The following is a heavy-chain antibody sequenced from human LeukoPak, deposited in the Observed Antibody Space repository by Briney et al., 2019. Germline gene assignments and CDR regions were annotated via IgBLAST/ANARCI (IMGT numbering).Heavy chain of an antibody. J-gene: IGHJ6*02. CDR3: ARGGGLDV. Sequence: GGSLRLSCAASGSTFSGYCVNWAPQAQGKGRGGVASINHNGNVNYYVASVKGRFTISRDNAKSSLYLQMSNLRAEDTVVYFCARGGGLDVWGQGATVTVSS. V-gene: IGHV3-7*03. CDR2: INHNGNVN. CDR1: GSTFSGYC. D-gene: IGHD3-16*01.